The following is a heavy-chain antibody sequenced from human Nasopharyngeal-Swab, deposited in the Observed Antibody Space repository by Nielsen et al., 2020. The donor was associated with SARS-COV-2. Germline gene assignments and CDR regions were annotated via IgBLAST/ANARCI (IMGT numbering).Heavy chain of an antibody. CDR1: GFTFSSYG. CDR3: AREKWELGGFEY. V-gene: IGHV3-33*01. D-gene: IGHD1-26*01. CDR2: IWYDGSNK. J-gene: IGHJ4*02. Sequence: GESLKISCAASGFTFSSYGMHWVRQAPGKGLEWVAVIWYDGSNKYYADSVKGRFTISRDNSKNTLYLQMNSLRAEDTAVYYCAREKWELGGFEYWGQGTMVTVSS.